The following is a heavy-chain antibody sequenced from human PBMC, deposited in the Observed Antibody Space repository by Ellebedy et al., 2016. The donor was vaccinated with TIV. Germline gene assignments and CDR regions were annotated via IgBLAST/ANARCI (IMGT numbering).Heavy chain of an antibody. CDR3: VTEGTLLSSGRTGSAFDI. CDR2: ISKDESEQ. J-gene: IGHJ3*02. D-gene: IGHD1-14*01. CDR1: GFTFSSYG. Sequence: PGGSLRLSCAASGFTFSSYGIHWVRQAPGKGLEWVAFISKDESEQYYGGSVRGRFTISRDNSKSTLHLEMNSLRPEDTAVYHCVTEGTLLSSGRTGSAFDIWGQGTMVTVSP. V-gene: IGHV3-30*03.